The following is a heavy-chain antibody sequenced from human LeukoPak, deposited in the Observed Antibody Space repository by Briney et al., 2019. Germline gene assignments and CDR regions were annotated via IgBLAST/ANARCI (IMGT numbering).Heavy chain of an antibody. CDR2: INPSGGSA. CDR3: ATAGVRPRTGLSGPFYY. CDR1: GYTFTSYY. D-gene: IGHD3-3*01. Sequence: ASVKVSCKASGYTFTSYYMHLVRQAPGQGLEWMGIINPSGGSASYAQKFQGRVTMTRDTSTSTVYMELSSLRSEDTAVYYCATAGVRPRTGLSGPFYYWGQGTLVTVSS. V-gene: IGHV1-46*01. J-gene: IGHJ4*02.